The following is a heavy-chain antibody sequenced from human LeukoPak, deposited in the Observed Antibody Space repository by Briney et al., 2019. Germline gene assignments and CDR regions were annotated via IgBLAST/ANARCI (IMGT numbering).Heavy chain of an antibody. Sequence: GASVKVSCEVSGYTLTELSMHWVRQAPGKGLEWMGGFDPEDGETIYAQKFQGRVTMTEDTSTDTAYMELSSLRSEDTAVYYCATPDSGSYWVFDYWGQGTLVTVSS. CDR2: FDPEDGET. D-gene: IGHD1-26*01. CDR3: ATPDSGSYWVFDY. CDR1: GYTLTELS. J-gene: IGHJ4*02. V-gene: IGHV1-24*01.